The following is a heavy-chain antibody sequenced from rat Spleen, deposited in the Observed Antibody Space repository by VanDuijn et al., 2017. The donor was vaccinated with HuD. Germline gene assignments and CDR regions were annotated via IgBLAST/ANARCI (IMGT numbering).Heavy chain of an antibody. Sequence: EVQLVESDGGLVQPGRSLKLSCEASGFTFSDYYMAWVRQAPTKGLEWVATTNYDGSSTYYRDSVKGRFTISRDNAKSTQYLQMDSLRSEDTATYYCATGRYHGYTSWYFDYWGQGVMVTVSS. CDR1: GFTFSDYY. CDR3: ATGRYHGYTSWYFDY. V-gene: IGHV5-29*01. D-gene: IGHD1-9*01. CDR2: TNYDGSST. J-gene: IGHJ2*01.